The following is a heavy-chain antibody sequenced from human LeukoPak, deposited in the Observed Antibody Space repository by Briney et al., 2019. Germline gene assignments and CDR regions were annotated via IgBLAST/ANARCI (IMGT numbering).Heavy chain of an antibody. CDR3: ASRALWDQSVYAC. V-gene: IGHV4-39*07. CDR1: GGSISSSSYF. CDR2: IYYSGNT. D-gene: IGHD2-8*01. J-gene: IGHJ4*02. Sequence: RSSETLSLTCTVSGGSISSSSYFWGWIRRPPGKGLEWIGTIYYSGNTYYNPSLKSRVTISVDTSKNQFSLKLTSVTAADTAVYYCASRALWDQSVYACWGQGTLVTVSS.